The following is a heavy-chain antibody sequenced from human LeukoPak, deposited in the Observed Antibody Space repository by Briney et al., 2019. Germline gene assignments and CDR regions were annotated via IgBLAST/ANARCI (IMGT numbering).Heavy chain of an antibody. CDR2: IYTSGST. CDR3: ARGGYSYGSFTGYYMDV. V-gene: IGHV4-4*07. CDR1: GGSISSYY. D-gene: IGHD5-18*01. Sequence: SETLSLTCTVSGGSISSYYWSWIRQPAGKGLEWIGRIYTSGSTNYNPSLKSRVTMSVDTSKNQFSLKLSSVTAADTAVYSCARGGYSYGSFTGYYMDVWGKGTTVTISS. J-gene: IGHJ6*03.